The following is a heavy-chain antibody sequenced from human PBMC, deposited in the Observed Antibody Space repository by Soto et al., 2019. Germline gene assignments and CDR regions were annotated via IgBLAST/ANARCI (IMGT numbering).Heavy chain of an antibody. CDR1: GFSLTTSGVA. V-gene: IGHV2-5*01. Sequence: QITFTESGPTLVTPTQTLTLTCSFSGFSLTTSGVAVGLFRQPPGKAPEWLALFYWNDDKRYSPSLRCRLTVTGDSSKNQVVLTLANVDPVDSDTYYCAHRPTSTDDFYVDYWGQGTLVNVSS. CDR3: AHRPTSTDDFYVDY. CDR2: FYWNDDK. J-gene: IGHJ4*02. D-gene: IGHD2-21*02.